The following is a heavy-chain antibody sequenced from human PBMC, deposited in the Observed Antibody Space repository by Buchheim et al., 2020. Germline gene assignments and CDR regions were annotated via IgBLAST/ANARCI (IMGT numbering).Heavy chain of an antibody. Sequence: QVQLVQSGAEVKKPGASVKVSCKASGYTFTSYDINWVRQATGQGLEWMGWMNPNSGNTGYAQKFQGRVTMTRNTSISTAYMELSSLRSEDTAVYYCARGEEIRPYYDFWSGSYNWFDPWGQGTL. D-gene: IGHD3-3*01. J-gene: IGHJ5*02. V-gene: IGHV1-8*01. CDR3: ARGEEIRPYYDFWSGSYNWFDP. CDR1: GYTFTSYD. CDR2: MNPNSGNT.